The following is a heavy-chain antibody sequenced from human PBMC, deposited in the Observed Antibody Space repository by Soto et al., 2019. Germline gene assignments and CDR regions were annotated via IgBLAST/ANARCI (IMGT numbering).Heavy chain of an antibody. V-gene: IGHV3-74*01. J-gene: IGHJ4*02. CDR1: GFTFSSYW. D-gene: IGHD6-13*01. CDR3: ARRRPDSSSWSFDY. Sequence: EVQLVESGGGLVQPGGSLRLSFAASGFTFSSYWMHWVRQAPGKGLVWVSRINSDGNSASYADSVKGRFTISRDNAENTLYLQMHNLRAEDTAVYYCARRRPDSSSWSFDYWGQGTLVTVSS. CDR2: INSDGNSA.